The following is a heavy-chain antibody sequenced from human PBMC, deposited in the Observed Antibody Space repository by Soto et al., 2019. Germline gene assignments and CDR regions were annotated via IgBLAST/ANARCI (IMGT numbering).Heavy chain of an antibody. CDR2: ITDSGGST. V-gene: IGHV3-23*01. D-gene: IGHD4-17*01. Sequence: GGSLRLSCAASGFTFSNYAMSWVRQAPGKGLEWVSSITDSGGSTYYADSVKGRFTISRDNSKNTLYLQMNSLRAEDTAVYYCARDYGGNVVMDWFDPWGQGTLVTVSS. J-gene: IGHJ5*02. CDR3: ARDYGGNVVMDWFDP. CDR1: GFTFSNYA.